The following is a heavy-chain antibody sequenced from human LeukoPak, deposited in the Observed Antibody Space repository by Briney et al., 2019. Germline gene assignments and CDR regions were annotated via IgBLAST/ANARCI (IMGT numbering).Heavy chain of an antibody. CDR1: GGSISSNY. Sequence: PSETLSLTCTLSGGSISSNYWTWIRQPPGKGLEWVGYIYNSGSTNYNPSLKSRVTISVDTSKNQFSLKLSSVTAADTAVYYCARDLPPYYFDYWGQGTLVTVSS. V-gene: IGHV4-4*08. CDR3: ARDLPPYYFDY. J-gene: IGHJ4*02. CDR2: IYNSGST.